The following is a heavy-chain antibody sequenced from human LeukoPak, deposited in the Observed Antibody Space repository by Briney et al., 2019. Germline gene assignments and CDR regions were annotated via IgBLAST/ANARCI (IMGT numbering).Heavy chain of an antibody. CDR2: IIPIFGTA. Sequence: SVKVSCKASGGTFSSYAISWVRQAPGQGLEWMGGIIPIFGTANYAQKFQGRVTITADESTSTAYMELSSLRSEDTAVYYCARDRGSYYDSSGYYGFEYWGQGTLVTVSS. V-gene: IGHV1-69*13. CDR3: ARDRGSYYDSSGYYGFEY. CDR1: GGTFSSYA. D-gene: IGHD3-22*01. J-gene: IGHJ4*02.